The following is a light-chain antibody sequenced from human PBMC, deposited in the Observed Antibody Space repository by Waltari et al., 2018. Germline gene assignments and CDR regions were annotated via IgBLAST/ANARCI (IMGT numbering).Light chain of an antibody. CDR1: SSDVAGYNN. CDR2: DVS. CDR3: SSYTTTSAII. J-gene: IGLJ2*01. Sequence: QSALTQPASVSGSPGQSITISCTGTSSDVAGYNNVAWYQQYPGKAPKLILFDVSRWPSGVSNRFSGSKSGNTASLTISGLQAEDEADYYCSSYTTTSAIIFGGGTTLTVL. V-gene: IGLV2-14*03.